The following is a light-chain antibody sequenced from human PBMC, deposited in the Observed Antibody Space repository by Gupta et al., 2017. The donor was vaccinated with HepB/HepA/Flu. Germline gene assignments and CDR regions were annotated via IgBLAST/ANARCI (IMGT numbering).Light chain of an antibody. CDR1: QSVSSN. CDR3: QHENNCPLT. CDR2: GAS. J-gene: IGKJ1*01. V-gene: IGKV3-15*01. Sequence: EIVMTQSPATLSVSPGERATLSCRASQSVSSNLAWYQQKPGQAPRLLIYGASTRATGIPARFSGSGSGTEFTLTISSRQSEDFAVYYCQHENNCPLTFGQGTKVEIK.